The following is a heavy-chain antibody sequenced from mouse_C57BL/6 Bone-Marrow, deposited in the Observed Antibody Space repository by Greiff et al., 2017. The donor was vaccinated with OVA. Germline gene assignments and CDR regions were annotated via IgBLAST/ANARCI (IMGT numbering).Heavy chain of an antibody. CDR1: GYTFTDYY. CDR3: DREYCGSCWGMAY. D-gene: IGHD5-1*01. CDR2: INPNNGGT. J-gene: IGHJ3*01. V-gene: IGHV1-26*01. Sequence: VQLQQSGPELVKPGASVKISCKASGYTFTDYYMNWVKQSHGKSLEWIGDINPNNGGTSYNQKFKDKATLTVDKSSSTAYMQLSSLTSEDSAVXDCDREYCGSCWGMAYWGQGTLGTVSA.